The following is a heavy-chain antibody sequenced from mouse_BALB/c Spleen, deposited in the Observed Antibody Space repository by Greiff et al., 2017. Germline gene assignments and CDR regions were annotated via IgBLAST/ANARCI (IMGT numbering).Heavy chain of an antibody. Sequence: QVQLKQPGAELVKPGASVKMSCKASGYTFTSYNMHWVKQTPGQGLEWIGAIYPGNGDTSYNQKFKGKATLTADKSSSTAYMQLSSLTSEDSAVYYCARSTMTSWFAYWGQGTLVTVSA. D-gene: IGHD2-4*01. CDR1: GYTFTSYN. CDR3: ARSTMTSWFAY. CDR2: IYPGNGDT. J-gene: IGHJ3*01. V-gene: IGHV1-12*01.